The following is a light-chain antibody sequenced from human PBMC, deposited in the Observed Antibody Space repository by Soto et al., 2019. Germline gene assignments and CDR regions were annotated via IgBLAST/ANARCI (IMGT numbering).Light chain of an antibody. J-gene: IGLJ1*01. CDR1: SSDVGRYNY. V-gene: IGLV2-14*03. CDR3: NSYTSSSTRV. Sequence: QSALTQPASVSGSPGQSITISCTGTSSDVGRYNYVSWYQQHPGKAPKLMIYDVTYRPSGVSNRFSGSKSGSTASLTISGLQAEDEADYYCNSYTSSSTRVFGTGTKLTVL. CDR2: DVT.